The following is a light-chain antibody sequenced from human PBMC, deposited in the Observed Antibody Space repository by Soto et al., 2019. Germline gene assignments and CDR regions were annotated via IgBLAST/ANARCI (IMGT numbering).Light chain of an antibody. V-gene: IGLV2-14*01. J-gene: IGLJ1*01. CDR3: RSYTTSNTRQIV. Sequence: QFVLTQPAPVSGAPGQAITISCPGTPNEVVGYNYVSWYQQHPGKAPKFMIYDVSNRPSGVSNRFSGSKSGNTASLTISGLQAEDEADYYCRSYTTSNTRQIVFGTGTKVTVL. CDR1: PNEVVGYNY. CDR2: DVS.